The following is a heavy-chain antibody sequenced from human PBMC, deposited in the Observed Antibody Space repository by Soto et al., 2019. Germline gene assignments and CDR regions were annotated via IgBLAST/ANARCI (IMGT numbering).Heavy chain of an antibody. D-gene: IGHD2-21*02. Sequence: GGSLRLSCAASGFTFSSYSMNWVRQAPGKGLEWVSYISSSSSTIYYADSVKGRFTISRDNAKNSLYLQMNSLRDEDTAVYYCARREDCGGDCWYFDLWGRGTLVTVSS. CDR2: ISSSSSTI. V-gene: IGHV3-48*02. CDR3: ARREDCGGDCWYFDL. J-gene: IGHJ2*01. CDR1: GFTFSSYS.